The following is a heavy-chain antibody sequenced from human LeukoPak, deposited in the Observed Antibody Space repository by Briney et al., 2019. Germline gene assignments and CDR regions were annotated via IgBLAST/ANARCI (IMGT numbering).Heavy chain of an antibody. D-gene: IGHD3-22*01. CDR3: ARTYYYDSSGYREDWFDP. CDR2: ISSSSYI. V-gene: IGHV3-21*01. Sequence: GGSLRLSCAASGFTFSSYSMNWVRQAPGKGLEWVSSISSSSYIYYADSVKGRFTISRDNAKKSLYLQMNSLRAEDTAVYYCARTYYYDSSGYREDWFDPWGQGTLVTVSS. J-gene: IGHJ5*02. CDR1: GFTFSSYS.